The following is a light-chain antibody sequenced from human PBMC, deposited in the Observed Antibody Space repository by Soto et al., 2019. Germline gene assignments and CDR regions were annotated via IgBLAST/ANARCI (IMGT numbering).Light chain of an antibody. Sequence: QSALTQPASVSGSPGQAITISCTGTSSDVGAYNHVSWYQHHPGKAPKLMIYDVSSRPSGVSNRFSGSKSGNTASLTISGLQAEDETDYYCCSYTTSTTYDFGTGTKVNVL. J-gene: IGLJ1*01. CDR3: CSYTTSTTYD. CDR1: SSDVGAYNH. V-gene: IGLV2-14*03. CDR2: DVS.